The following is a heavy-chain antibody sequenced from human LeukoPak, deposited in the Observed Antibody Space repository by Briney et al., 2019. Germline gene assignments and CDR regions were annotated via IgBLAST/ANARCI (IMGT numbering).Heavy chain of an antibody. J-gene: IGHJ4*02. Sequence: VASVKVSYKASGYTFTSYGISWVRQAPGQGLEWMGWISAYNGNTNYAQKLQGRVTMTTDTSTSTAYMELRSLRSDDTAVYYCARCGSINSGSYYDLAFDYWGQGTLVTVSS. CDR3: ARCGSINSGSYYDLAFDY. D-gene: IGHD1-26*01. V-gene: IGHV1-18*01. CDR2: ISAYNGNT. CDR1: GYTFTSYG.